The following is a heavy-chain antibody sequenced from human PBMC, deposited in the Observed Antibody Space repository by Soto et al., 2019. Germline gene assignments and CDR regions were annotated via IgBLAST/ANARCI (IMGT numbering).Heavy chain of an antibody. Sequence: QITLKESGPTLVKPTQTLTLTCTFSGFSLSTGGLGVGWIRQPPGKALEWLALIYWDNDKRYSPSLMSRLTITKDTSKNQVVLTMTNMDPVDAVTYYCVHSRCGGDCLQSYSSHYYYGMDVWGQGTTVTVSS. J-gene: IGHJ6*02. D-gene: IGHD2-21*02. V-gene: IGHV2-5*02. CDR3: VHSRCGGDCLQSYSSHYYYGMDV. CDR2: IYWDNDK. CDR1: GFSLSTGGLG.